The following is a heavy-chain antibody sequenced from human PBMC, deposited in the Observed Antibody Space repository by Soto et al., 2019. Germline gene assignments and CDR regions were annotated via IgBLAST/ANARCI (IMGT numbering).Heavy chain of an antibody. CDR1: GGSISSGGYY. V-gene: IGHV4-31*03. Sequence: QVQLQESGPGLIEPSQTLALAYTVSGGSISSGGYYWSWIRQHPGKGLEWIGYIFYSGTTYYNPSLKSRVTISVDTSKNQFSLKLSSVTAADTAVYYCARSVDPWGQGTLVTVSS. J-gene: IGHJ5*02. CDR2: IFYSGTT. CDR3: ARSVDP.